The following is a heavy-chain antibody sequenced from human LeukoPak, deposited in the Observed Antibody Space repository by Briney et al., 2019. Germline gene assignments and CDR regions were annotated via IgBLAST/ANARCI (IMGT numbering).Heavy chain of an antibody. CDR3: AKDSDILTGYYAY. CDR2: ISSSGSTI. D-gene: IGHD3-9*01. V-gene: IGHV3-48*03. J-gene: IGHJ4*02. Sequence: GGSQRLSCAASGFTFSSYEMNWVRQAPGKGLEWVSYISSSGSTIYYADSVKGRFTISRDNSKNTLYLQMNSLRAEDTAVYYCAKDSDILTGYYAYWGQGTLVTVSS. CDR1: GFTFSSYE.